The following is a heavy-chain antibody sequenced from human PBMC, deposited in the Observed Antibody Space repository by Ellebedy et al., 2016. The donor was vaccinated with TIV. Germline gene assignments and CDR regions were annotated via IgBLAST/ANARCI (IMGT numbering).Heavy chain of an antibody. D-gene: IGHD3-10*01. Sequence: PGGSLRLSCAASGFTFSSYGMHWVRQAPGKGLEWVAVISDDGRTYFHADSVKGRFTISRDNSKNTLYLQMNSLRAEDTAVYYCATRFGEGIQLWGGFDQWGQGTLVTVSS. CDR1: GFTFSSYG. CDR3: ATRFGEGIQLWGGFDQ. CDR2: ISDDGRTY. V-gene: IGHV3-30*03. J-gene: IGHJ4*02.